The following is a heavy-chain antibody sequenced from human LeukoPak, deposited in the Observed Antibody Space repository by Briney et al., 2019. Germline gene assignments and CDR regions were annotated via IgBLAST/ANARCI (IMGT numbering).Heavy chain of an antibody. CDR3: ARGREGLYFDY. D-gene: IGHD5-24*01. Sequence: GGSLRLSCAASGFTFSSYWMSWVRQAPGKGLEWVANIKQDGSQKYDVDSVKGRFTISRDNAKNSLYLQMNSLRAEDMAVYYCARGREGLYFDYWGQGTLVTVSS. CDR1: GFTFSSYW. J-gene: IGHJ4*02. V-gene: IGHV3-7*01. CDR2: IKQDGSQK.